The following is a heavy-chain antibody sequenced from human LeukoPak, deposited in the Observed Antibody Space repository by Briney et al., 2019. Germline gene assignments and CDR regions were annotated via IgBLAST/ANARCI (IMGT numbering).Heavy chain of an antibody. D-gene: IGHD6-6*01. J-gene: IGHJ6*02. CDR2: IYSGGST. V-gene: IGHV3-53*01. CDR3: ARYSSSSYYYYGMDV. Sequence: GGSLRLSCAASGFTVSSNYMSWVRQAPGKGLEWVSVIYSGGSTYYADSVKGRFTISRDNSKNTLYLQMNSLRAEDTAVYYCARYSSSSYYYYGMDVWGQGTTVTASS. CDR1: GFTVSSNY.